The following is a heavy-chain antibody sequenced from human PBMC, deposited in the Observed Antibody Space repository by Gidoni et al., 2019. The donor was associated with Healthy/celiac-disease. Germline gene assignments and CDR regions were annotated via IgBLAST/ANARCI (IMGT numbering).Heavy chain of an antibody. CDR1: GYTFTSYY. CDR3: ARERLITMVRGQITRNNWFDP. Sequence: QVQLVQSGAEVKKPGASVKVSCKASGYTFTSYYMHWVLQAPGQGLEWMGIINPSGGSTSYAQNVQVRVTMTRDTSTSTVYMELSSLRSEDTAVYYCARERLITMVRGQITRNNWFDPWGQGTLVTVSS. V-gene: IGHV1-46*01. J-gene: IGHJ5*02. CDR2: INPSGGST. D-gene: IGHD3-10*01.